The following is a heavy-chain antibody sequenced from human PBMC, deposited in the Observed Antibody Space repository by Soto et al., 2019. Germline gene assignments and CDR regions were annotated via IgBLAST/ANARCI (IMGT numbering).Heavy chain of an antibody. V-gene: IGHV3-9*01. CDR1: GFTFDEYA. Sequence: EVQLVESGGGLVQPGRSLRLSCAASGFTFDEYAMHWVRQVPGKGLEWISGISWDSGTLGYADSVKGRFIISRDDAKKSLILQMNSLRGEDTALYYCAQGRYPTMARPLDQWGQGTLVTVSS. CDR3: AQGRYPTMARPLDQ. D-gene: IGHD1-1*01. CDR2: ISWDSGTL. J-gene: IGHJ5*02.